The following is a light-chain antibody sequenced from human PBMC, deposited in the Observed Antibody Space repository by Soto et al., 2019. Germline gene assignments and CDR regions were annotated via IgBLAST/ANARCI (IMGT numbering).Light chain of an antibody. CDR2: GAS. CDR1: QSVSSSY. V-gene: IGKV3-20*01. Sequence: EIVLTQSPGTLSLSPGERATLSCRASQSVSSSYLAWYQQKPGQAPRLLIYGASSRATGIPDRFSGSGSGTDLTLTISRLEPEDFAVYYWQQYGSSLYTFGQGTKLEIK. CDR3: QQYGSSLYT. J-gene: IGKJ2*01.